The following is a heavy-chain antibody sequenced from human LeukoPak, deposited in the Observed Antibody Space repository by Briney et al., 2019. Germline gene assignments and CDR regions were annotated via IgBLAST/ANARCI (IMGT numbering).Heavy chain of an antibody. Sequence: PAGSVKLTCTASVFPFSSCGIRWLRQAPGNGLEWVAVVSYDGGNKYYAGSVKGRFTISRDNSQNTVYLQMNSLRAEDTAVYYCAKRAGQYDMDVWGQGTTVTVSS. V-gene: IGHV3-30*18. CDR1: VFPFSSCG. D-gene: IGHD4/OR15-4a*01. J-gene: IGHJ6*02. CDR2: VSYDGGNK. CDR3: AKRAGQYDMDV.